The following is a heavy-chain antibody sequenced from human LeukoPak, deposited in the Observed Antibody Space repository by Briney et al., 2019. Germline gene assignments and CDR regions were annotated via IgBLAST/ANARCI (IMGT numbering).Heavy chain of an antibody. J-gene: IGHJ4*02. D-gene: IGHD6-13*01. CDR3: AKPRYYFGYSSSWIAY. Sequence: PGGSLRLSCAASGFTFSSYGMHWVRQAPGKGLEWVAVISYDGSNKYYADSVKGRFTISRDNSKNTLYLQMNSLRAEDTAVYYCAKPRYYFGYSSSWIAYWGQGTLVTVSS. V-gene: IGHV3-30*18. CDR1: GFTFSSYG. CDR2: ISYDGSNK.